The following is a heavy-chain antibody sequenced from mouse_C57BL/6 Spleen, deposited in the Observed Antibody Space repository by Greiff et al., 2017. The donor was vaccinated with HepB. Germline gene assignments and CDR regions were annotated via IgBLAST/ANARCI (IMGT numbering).Heavy chain of an antibody. CDR2: INPSSGYT. V-gene: IGHV1-4*01. J-gene: IGHJ3*01. CDR3: ARDSHYAY. D-gene: IGHD2-5*01. Sequence: IQLQQSGAELARPGASVKMSCKASGYTFTSYTMHWVKQRPGQGLEWIGYINPSSGYTKYNQKFKDKATLTADKSSSTAYMQLSSLTSEDSAVYYCARDSHYAYWGQGTLVTVSA. CDR1: GYTFTSYT.